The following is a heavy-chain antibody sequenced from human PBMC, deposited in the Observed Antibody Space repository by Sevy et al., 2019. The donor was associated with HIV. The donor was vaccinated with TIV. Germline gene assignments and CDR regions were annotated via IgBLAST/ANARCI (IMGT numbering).Heavy chain of an antibody. D-gene: IGHD1-1*01. CDR2: INPSDGGT. J-gene: IGHJ4*02. CDR3: ASYTTGSRGDY. CDR1: GYSITRYY. Sequence: ASVKVSCKASGYSITRYYMHWVRQAPGQGLEWMGIINPSDGGTIYAQKFQGRVTMTTNTSTSTVYMELSSLRCEDTAVYYCASYTTGSRGDYWGQGTLVTVSS. V-gene: IGHV1-46*01.